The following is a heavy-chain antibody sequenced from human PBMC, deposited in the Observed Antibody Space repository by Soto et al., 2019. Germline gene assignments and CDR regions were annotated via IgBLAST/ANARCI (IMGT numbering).Heavy chain of an antibody. J-gene: IGHJ6*02. CDR2: IYYSGST. V-gene: IGHV4-59*01. D-gene: IGHD3-10*01. CDR3: ARGGFYYYYGMDV. CDR1: GGSISSYY. Sequence: SETLSLTCTVSGGSISSYYWSWIRQPPGKGLEWIGYIYYSGSTNYNPSLKSRVTISVDTSKNQFSLKLGSVTAADTAVYYCARGGFYYYYGMDVWGQGTTVTVSS.